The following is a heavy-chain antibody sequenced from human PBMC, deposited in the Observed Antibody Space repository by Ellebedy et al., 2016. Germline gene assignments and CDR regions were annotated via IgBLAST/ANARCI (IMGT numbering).Heavy chain of an antibody. D-gene: IGHD3-22*01. J-gene: IGHJ5*02. V-gene: IGHV4-34*01. CDR2: IDHSGSP. Sequence: SETLSLXXPVYGGSFSGYSWSWIRQPPGKGLEWIGEIDHSGSPNYNPSLKRRVTISVDTSKNQLSLKLTSATAADTAVYFCARIYFLVSMIVVVNWFDPWGQGTLVTVSS. CDR3: ARIYFLVSMIVVVNWFDP. CDR1: GGSFSGYS.